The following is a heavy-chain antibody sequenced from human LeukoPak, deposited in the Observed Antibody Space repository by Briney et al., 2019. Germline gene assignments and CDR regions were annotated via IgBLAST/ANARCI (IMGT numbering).Heavy chain of an antibody. CDR1: GYSFTNYW. D-gene: IGHD4-11*01. J-gene: IGHJ4*02. Sequence: GESLKISCKGSGYSFTNYWIGWARQMPGKGLEWMGIIYPGDSDTKYSPSFQGQVTISADKSISTAYLQWSSLKASDSAMYYCARWSLVYSNYAGYFGSWGQGTLVTVSS. V-gene: IGHV5-51*01. CDR3: ARWSLVYSNYAGYFGS. CDR2: IYPGDSDT.